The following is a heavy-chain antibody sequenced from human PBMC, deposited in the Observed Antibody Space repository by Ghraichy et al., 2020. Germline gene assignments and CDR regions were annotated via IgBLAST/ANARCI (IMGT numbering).Heavy chain of an antibody. V-gene: IGHV3-30*18. Sequence: GGSLRLSCAASGFAFSKFGMHWVRQAPGQGLEWVAVVSYDGSSKNYADSGRFTISRDNSKNTLFLQMRFLRPEDTAVYYCAKERDTSGYYSFRGDYYGMDVWGQGTTVTVSS. CDR1: GFAFSKFG. D-gene: IGHD3-22*01. J-gene: IGHJ6*02. CDR2: VSYDGSSK. CDR3: AKERDTSGYYSFRGDYYGMDV.